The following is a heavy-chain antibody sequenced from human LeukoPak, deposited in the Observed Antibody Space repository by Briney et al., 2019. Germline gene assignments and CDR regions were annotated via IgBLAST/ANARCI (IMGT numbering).Heavy chain of an antibody. CDR1: GFTFSSYG. V-gene: IGHV3-30*02. D-gene: IGHD5-18*01. Sequence: GGSLRLSCAASGFTFSSYGMHWVRQAPGKGLEWVAFIRYDGSNKYYADFVKGRFTISRDNSKNTLYLQMNSLRAEDTAVYYCAKEDSGYSYGLGEPFDYWGQGTLVTVSS. CDR3: AKEDSGYSYGLGEPFDY. J-gene: IGHJ4*02. CDR2: IRYDGSNK.